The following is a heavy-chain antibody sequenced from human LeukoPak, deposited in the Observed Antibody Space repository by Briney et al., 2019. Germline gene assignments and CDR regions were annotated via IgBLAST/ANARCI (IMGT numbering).Heavy chain of an antibody. V-gene: IGHV4-34*01. J-gene: IGHJ4*02. D-gene: IGHD5-18*01. CDR3: ARTQDTAMADY. CDR2: INHSGST. CDR1: GGSFSGYY. Sequence: PSETLSLTCAVYGGSFSGYYWSWIRQPPGKGLEWIEEINHSGSTNYNPSLKSRVTISVDTSKNQFSLKLSSVTAADTAVYFCARTQDTAMADYWGQGTLVTVSS.